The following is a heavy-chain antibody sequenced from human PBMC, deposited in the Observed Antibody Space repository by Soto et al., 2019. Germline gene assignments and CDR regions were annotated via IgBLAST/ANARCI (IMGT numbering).Heavy chain of an antibody. J-gene: IGHJ4*02. CDR1: GGSISSYY. CDR3: ARQGYYDILTGYPLGFDY. Sequence: PSETLSLTCTVSGGSISSYYWSWIRQPPGKGLEWIGYIYYSGSTNSNPSLKSRVTISVDTSKNQFSLKLSSVTAADTAVYYCARQGYYDILTGYPLGFDYWGQGTLVTVSS. V-gene: IGHV4-59*08. CDR2: IYYSGST. D-gene: IGHD3-9*01.